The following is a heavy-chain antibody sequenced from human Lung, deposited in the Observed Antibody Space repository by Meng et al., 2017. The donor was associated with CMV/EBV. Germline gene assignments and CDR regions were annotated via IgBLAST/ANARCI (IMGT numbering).Heavy chain of an antibody. CDR2: ISAYNGNT. CDR1: GFSFTTCH. J-gene: IGHJ6*02. D-gene: IGHD2-2*01. V-gene: IGHV1-18*01. Sequence: ASVKVSXKASGFSFTTCHINWVRQAPGQGLEWMGWISAYNGNTNYAQKLQGRVTMTTDTSTSTAYMELRSLRSDDTAVYYCARDRTPDIVVPHYYYYGMDVWGQGTTVTVSS. CDR3: ARDRTPDIVVPHYYYYGMDV.